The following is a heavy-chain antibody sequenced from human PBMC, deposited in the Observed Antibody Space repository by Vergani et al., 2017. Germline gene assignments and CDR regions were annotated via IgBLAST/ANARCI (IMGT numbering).Heavy chain of an antibody. Sequence: EVQLVQSGAEVKKPGESLKLSCKGSGYSFTSYWIGWVRQMPGKGLEWMGIIYPGDSDTRYSPSFQGQVTISADKSISTAYLQWSSLKASDTAMYYCARLIRTDQLDPLSVPGLDYWGQGTLVTVSS. CDR3: ARLIRTDQLDPLSVPGLDY. CDR1: GYSFTSYW. D-gene: IGHD2-2*01. CDR2: IYPGDSDT. J-gene: IGHJ4*02. V-gene: IGHV5-51*03.